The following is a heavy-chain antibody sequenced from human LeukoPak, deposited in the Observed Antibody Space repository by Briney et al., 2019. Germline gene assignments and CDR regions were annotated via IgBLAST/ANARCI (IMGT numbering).Heavy chain of an antibody. CDR3: AKVRSDSSSWHIKYYYYGLDV. CDR2: ISYDGSNI. CDR1: AFTFSNYG. J-gene: IGHJ6*02. D-gene: IGHD6-13*01. V-gene: IGHV3-30*18. Sequence: GRSLRLSCAASAFTFSNYGMHWVRQAPGKGLEWVAVISYDGSNIYYGDSVRGRFTVSRDNSENTLYLQMNNLRAEDTAIYYCAKVRSDSSSWHIKYYYYGLDVWGQGTTVTVSS.